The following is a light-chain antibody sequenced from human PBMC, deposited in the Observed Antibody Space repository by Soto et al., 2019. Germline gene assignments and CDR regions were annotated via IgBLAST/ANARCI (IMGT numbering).Light chain of an antibody. J-gene: IGKJ1*01. V-gene: IGKV1-17*03. CDR2: GAF. CDR3: LQQNTLPWT. Sequence: DIQMTQSPSAMSASVGDRVTITCRASQGINDNLAWFQQKPGQVPKRLIYGAFSLQRGVPSRFSGSGSGTELTLTIRSLQPEDFATYYCLQQNTLPWTFGQGTKVEIQ. CDR1: QGINDN.